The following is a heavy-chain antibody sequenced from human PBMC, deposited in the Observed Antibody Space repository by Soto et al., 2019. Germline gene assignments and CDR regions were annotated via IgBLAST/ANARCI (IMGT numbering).Heavy chain of an antibody. CDR1: GFTFSDFY. Sequence: GGSLRLSCVTSGFTFSDFYMTWIRQAPEKGLEWLSYISPNSKYREYADSVKGRHTISRDNAKKSLYLEMKSLRGDDTAVYYCVRGGGGGQFDSWGRGTLVTVSS. D-gene: IGHD2-21*01. J-gene: IGHJ4*02. CDR2: ISPNSKYR. V-gene: IGHV3-11*06. CDR3: VRGGGGGQFDS.